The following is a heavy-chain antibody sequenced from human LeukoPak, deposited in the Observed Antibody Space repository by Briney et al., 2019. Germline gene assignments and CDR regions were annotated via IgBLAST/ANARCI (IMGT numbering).Heavy chain of an antibody. CDR3: ARDYYDSSGYYDY. D-gene: IGHD3-22*01. J-gene: IGHJ4*02. V-gene: IGHV4-61*08. Sequence: SVTLSLTCTVSGGSVSSGGYYWSWIRQPPGKGLEWIGYVYYSGNTNYNPSLKSRVTISVDTSKNQFSLKLSSVTAADTAVYYCARDYYDSSGYYDYWGQGALVTVSS. CDR2: VYYSGNT. CDR1: GGSVSSGGYY.